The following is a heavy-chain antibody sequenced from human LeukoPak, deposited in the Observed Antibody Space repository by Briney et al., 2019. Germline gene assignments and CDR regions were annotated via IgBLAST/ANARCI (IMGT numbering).Heavy chain of an antibody. CDR1: GYTFTGHY. CDR2: IKPDTGAT. Sequence: GAYMKVSCKASGYTFTGHYFHWLRQAPGQGREWMGWIKPDTGATNFAQKFHGRLTMTTDTSISTGYMELRSLTSDDTAMYYCARDHDFGPDYWGQGTLVTVS. V-gene: IGHV1-2*02. CDR3: ARDHDFGPDY. J-gene: IGHJ4*02. D-gene: IGHD4/OR15-4a*01.